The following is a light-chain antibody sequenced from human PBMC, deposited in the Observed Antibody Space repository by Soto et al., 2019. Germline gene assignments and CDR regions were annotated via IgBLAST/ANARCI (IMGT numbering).Light chain of an antibody. CDR3: QQYDNSVGT. CDR2: GAS. Sequence: IVLTQSPGTLSSSPGERATLSCRASQSVSTNNLAWYQQRPGQAPRLLIYGASRRATGIPDRFSGSGSGTDFTLTISRLEPEDLAVYYCQQYDNSVGTFGQGTKV. V-gene: IGKV3-20*01. J-gene: IGKJ1*01. CDR1: QSVSTNN.